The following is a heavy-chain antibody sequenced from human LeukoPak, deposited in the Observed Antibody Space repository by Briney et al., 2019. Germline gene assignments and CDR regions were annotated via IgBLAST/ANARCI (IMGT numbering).Heavy chain of an antibody. Sequence: EASVKVSCKASGYTFTNYDIIWVRQATGQGLEWMGWMNPKSGNTGYAQKSQGRVTMTSNTSITTAYMELSSLRSEDTAVYYCARVPTWHIPVTTRELDFWGQGTLVTVSS. CDR1: GYTFTNYD. CDR3: ARVPTWHIPVTTRELDF. J-gene: IGHJ4*02. CDR2: MNPKSGNT. D-gene: IGHD4-17*01. V-gene: IGHV1-8*01.